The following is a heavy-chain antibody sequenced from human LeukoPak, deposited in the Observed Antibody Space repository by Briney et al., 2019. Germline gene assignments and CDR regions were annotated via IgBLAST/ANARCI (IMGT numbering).Heavy chain of an antibody. V-gene: IGHV3-30*02. D-gene: IGHD6-13*01. J-gene: IGHJ5*02. CDR2: IRYDGSNK. Sequence: GGSLRLSCAASGFTFSSYGMHWVRQAPGKGLEWVAFIRYDGSNKYYADSVKGRFTISRDNSKNTLYLQMNSLRAEDTAVYYCAKTIPGIAAAGTSNWFDPWGQGTLVTVSS. CDR3: AKTIPGIAAAGTSNWFDP. CDR1: GFTFSSYG.